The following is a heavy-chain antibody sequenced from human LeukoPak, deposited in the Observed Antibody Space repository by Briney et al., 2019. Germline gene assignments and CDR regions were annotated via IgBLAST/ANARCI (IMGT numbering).Heavy chain of an antibody. D-gene: IGHD5-18*01. CDR3: AKDRYSYGPTYYFDY. J-gene: IGHJ4*02. CDR1: GLTFSSYA. CDR2: ISGSGGST. Sequence: PGGSLRLSCAAPGLTFSSYAMSWVRQAPGKGLEWVSAISGSGGSTYYADSVKGRFTISRDNSKNTLYLQMNSLRAEDTAVYYCAKDRYSYGPTYYFDYWGQGTLVTVSS. V-gene: IGHV3-23*01.